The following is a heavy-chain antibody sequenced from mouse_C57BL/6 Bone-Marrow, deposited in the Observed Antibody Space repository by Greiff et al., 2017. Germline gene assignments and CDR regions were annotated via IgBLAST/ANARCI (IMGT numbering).Heavy chain of an antibody. CDR2: INPSSGYT. Sequence: VQLQESGAELARPGASVKMSCKASGYTFPSYTMHWVKQRPGQGLEWIGYINPSSGYTKYNQKFKDKATLTADKSSSTAYMQLSSLTSEDSAVYYCARLGDGYYRYAMDYWGQGTSDTVSS. J-gene: IGHJ4*01. CDR3: ARLGDGYYRYAMDY. V-gene: IGHV1-4*01. D-gene: IGHD2-3*01. CDR1: GYTFPSYT.